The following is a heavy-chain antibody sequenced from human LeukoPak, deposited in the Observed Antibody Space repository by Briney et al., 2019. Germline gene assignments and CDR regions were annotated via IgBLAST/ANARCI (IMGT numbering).Heavy chain of an antibody. D-gene: IGHD6-6*01. J-gene: IGHJ4*02. CDR1: GFTFSSYA. CDR3: ARLISTSSSRFSDY. CDR2: ISISGENT. V-gene: IGHV3-23*01. Sequence: GGSLRLACAASGFTFSSYAMSWVRQAPGKGLEGVSAISISGENTYYADSVKGRFTISRDTSRNTLYLQMHSLRAEDTAVYYCARLISTSSSRFSDYWGQGTLVTVSS.